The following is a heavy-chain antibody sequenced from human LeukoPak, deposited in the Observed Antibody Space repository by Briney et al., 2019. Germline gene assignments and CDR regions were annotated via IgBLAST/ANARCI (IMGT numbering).Heavy chain of an antibody. J-gene: IGHJ4*02. CDR3: VLAGSRSYYFDY. D-gene: IGHD3-10*01. CDR1: GYRFTNYW. Sequence: GESLKISCKGFGYRFTNYWIGWVRQMPGKGLEWMGIIYPGDSDTRYSPSFQGQVTISADKSINTAYLQWSSLKASDTAMYYCVLAGSRSYYFDYWGQGILVTVSS. CDR2: IYPGDSDT. V-gene: IGHV5-51*01.